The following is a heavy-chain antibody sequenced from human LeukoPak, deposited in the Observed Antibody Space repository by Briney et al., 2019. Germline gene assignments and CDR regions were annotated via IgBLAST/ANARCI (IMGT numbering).Heavy chain of an antibody. Sequence: ASVKVSCKASGGTFSSYAIGWVRQAPGQGLEWMGWMNPNSGNTGYAQKFQGRVTITRNTSISTAYMELSSLRSEDTAVYYCARSSESSSWSFDYWGQGTLVTVSS. V-gene: IGHV1-8*03. CDR1: GGTFSSYA. CDR3: ARSSESSSWSFDY. D-gene: IGHD6-13*01. J-gene: IGHJ4*02. CDR2: MNPNSGNT.